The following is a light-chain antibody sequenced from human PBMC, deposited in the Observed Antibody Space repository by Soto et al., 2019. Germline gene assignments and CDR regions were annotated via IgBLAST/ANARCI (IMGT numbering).Light chain of an antibody. Sequence: QSVLTQPRSVSGSPGQSITISCTGTSSDVGGHNSVSWYQQHPGKAPKLMIYNVSNRPSGVSNRFSGSKSGNTASLTISGLLAEDEADYYCTSYTSSSTYVFGAGTKVTVL. V-gene: IGLV2-14*01. CDR3: TSYTSSSTYV. J-gene: IGLJ1*01. CDR2: NVS. CDR1: SSDVGGHNS.